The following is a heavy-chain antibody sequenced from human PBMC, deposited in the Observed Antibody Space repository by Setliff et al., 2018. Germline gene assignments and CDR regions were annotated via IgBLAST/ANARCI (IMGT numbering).Heavy chain of an antibody. V-gene: IGHV4-39*01. CDR2: IFWSGTT. CDR1: GGSITSSSYY. CDR3: ASTIAAAGTAADY. D-gene: IGHD6-13*01. Sequence: SETLSLTCAVSGGSITSSSYYWGWVRQPPGKGLEWIGTIFWSGTTYYNPSLNSRGTISVDTSRDQFSLKLSSVTAADTAVYYCASTIAAAGTAADYWGQGTLVTVSS. J-gene: IGHJ4*02.